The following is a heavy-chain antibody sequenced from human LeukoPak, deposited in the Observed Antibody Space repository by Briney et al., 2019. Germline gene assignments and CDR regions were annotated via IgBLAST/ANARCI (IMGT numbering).Heavy chain of an antibody. J-gene: IGHJ4*02. CDR3: ARGGGDYYTDY. V-gene: IGHV4-34*01. CDR2: INHSGST. Sequence: SETLSLTCAVYGGSFSGYYWSWIRQPPGKGLEWIGEINHSGSTNYNPSLKSRVTISVDTSKNQVSLKQSSVTAADTAVYYCARGGGDYYTDYWGQGTLVTVSS. CDR1: GGSFSGYY. D-gene: IGHD2-21*02.